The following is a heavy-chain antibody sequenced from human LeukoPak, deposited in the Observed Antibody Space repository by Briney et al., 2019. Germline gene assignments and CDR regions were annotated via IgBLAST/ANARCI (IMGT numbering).Heavy chain of an antibody. CDR3: AKERNLEIAVAGTIFDY. CDR1: GFTVRTYY. D-gene: IGHD6-19*01. V-gene: IGHV3-66*01. Sequence: GGSLRLSCAASGFTVRTYYMAWVRQAPGKGLEWDSVIYSGGDTYYADSVKGRFTISRDDSKNMIYLEMSTLKAEDTAVYYCAKERNLEIAVAGTIFDYWGQGTLVTVSS. CDR2: IYSGGDT. J-gene: IGHJ4*02.